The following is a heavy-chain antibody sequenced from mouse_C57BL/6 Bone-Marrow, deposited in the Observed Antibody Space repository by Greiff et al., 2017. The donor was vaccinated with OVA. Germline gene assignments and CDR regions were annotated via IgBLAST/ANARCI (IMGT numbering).Heavy chain of an antibody. CDR2: IWAGGST. Sequence: LKESGPGLVAPSQSLSITCTVSGFSLTSYGVHWVRQPPGTGLEWLGVIWAGGSTNYISALMYRLSISKDNSKSQVFLKMNSLQTDDTAMYYCARGGGTWYFDVWGAGTTVTVSS. CDR3: ARGGGTWYFDV. D-gene: IGHD3-3*01. CDR1: GFSLTSYG. V-gene: IGHV2-9*02. J-gene: IGHJ1*01.